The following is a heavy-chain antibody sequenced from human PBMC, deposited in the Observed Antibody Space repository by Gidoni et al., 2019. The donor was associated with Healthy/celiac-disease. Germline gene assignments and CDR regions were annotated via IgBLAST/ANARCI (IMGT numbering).Heavy chain of an antibody. D-gene: IGHD6-19*01. J-gene: IGHJ4*01. V-gene: IGHV4-39*01. Sequence: GWIRQPPGKGLEWIGSIYYSGSTYYNPSLKSRVTISVDTSTKQFSLKLSSVTAADTAVYYCASLYSSGWYVSDFDYWGHGTLVTVSS. CDR2: IYYSGST. CDR3: ASLYSSGWYVSDFDY.